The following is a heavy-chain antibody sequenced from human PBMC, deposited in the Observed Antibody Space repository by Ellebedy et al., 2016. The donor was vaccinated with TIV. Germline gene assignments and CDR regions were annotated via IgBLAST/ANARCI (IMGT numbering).Heavy chain of an antibody. CDR3: AREEVLWFGELFEGILYGMDV. D-gene: IGHD3-10*01. V-gene: IGHV6-1*01. CDR2: TYYRSKWYN. J-gene: IGHJ6*02. Sequence: SQTLSLTCAISGDSVSSNSAAWNWIRQSPSRGLEWLGRTYYRSKWYNDYAVSVKSRITINPDTSKNQFSLQLNSVTPEDTAVYYCAREEVLWFGELFEGILYGMDVWGQGTTVTVSS. CDR1: GDSVSSNSAA.